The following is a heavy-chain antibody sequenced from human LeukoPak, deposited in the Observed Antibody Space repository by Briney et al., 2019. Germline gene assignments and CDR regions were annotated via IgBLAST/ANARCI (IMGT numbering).Heavy chain of an antibody. CDR3: ARHPNPLWFGEDY. Sequence: SETLSLTCTVSGGSISSYYWSWIRQPPGKGLEWIGYIYYSGSTNYNPSLKSRVTISVDTSKNQFSLKLSSVTAADTAVYYCARHPNPLWFGEDYWGQGTLVTVSS. V-gene: IGHV4-59*08. J-gene: IGHJ4*02. D-gene: IGHD3-10*01. CDR2: IYYSGST. CDR1: GGSISSYY.